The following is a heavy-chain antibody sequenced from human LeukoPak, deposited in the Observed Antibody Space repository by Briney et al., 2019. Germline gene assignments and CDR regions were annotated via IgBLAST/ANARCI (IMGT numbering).Heavy chain of an antibody. Sequence: PSETLSLTCTVSGGSISSYYWSWIRQPPGKGLEWIGYIYYSGSTNYNPSLKSRVPISVDTSKNQFSLKLSSVTAADTAVYYCARDRMVRGVYYYYYMDVWGKGTTVTISS. V-gene: IGHV4-59*01. J-gene: IGHJ6*03. CDR3: ARDRMVRGVYYYYYMDV. CDR1: GGSISSYY. D-gene: IGHD3-10*01. CDR2: IYYSGST.